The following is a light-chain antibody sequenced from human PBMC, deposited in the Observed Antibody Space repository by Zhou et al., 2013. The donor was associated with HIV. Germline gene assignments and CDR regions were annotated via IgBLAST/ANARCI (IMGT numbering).Light chain of an antibody. CDR1: QGISSY. CDR2: KAS. Sequence: DIQLTQSPSFLSASVGDRVTITCRASQGISSYLAWYQQKPGKAPKLLIYKASSLESGVPSRFSGSGSGTEFTLTISSLQPDDFATYYCQQYNSYSCSFGQGTKLEIK. J-gene: IGKJ2*04. CDR3: QQYNSYSCS. V-gene: IGKV1-5*03.